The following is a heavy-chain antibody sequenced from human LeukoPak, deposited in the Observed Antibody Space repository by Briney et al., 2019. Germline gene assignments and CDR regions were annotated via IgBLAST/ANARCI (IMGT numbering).Heavy chain of an antibody. CDR2: ISNSGGTT. D-gene: IGHD2-21*01. CDR1: GFTFSLSA. Sequence: PGGSLRLSCAASGFTFSLSAMTWVRRAPGKGLECVSTISNSGGTTYYADSVKGRFSISRDNSKNTLSLEMSSLRTEDTAIYYCAKESFRPALLDFWGQGSLVTVSS. V-gene: IGHV3-23*01. CDR3: AKESFRPALLDF. J-gene: IGHJ4*02.